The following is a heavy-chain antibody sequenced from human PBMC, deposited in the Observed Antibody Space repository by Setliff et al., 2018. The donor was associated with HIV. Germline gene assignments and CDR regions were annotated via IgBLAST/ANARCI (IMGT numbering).Heavy chain of an antibody. CDR3: ARVVAGTYGKGDWFDP. D-gene: IGHD2-15*01. V-gene: IGHV4-4*02. CDR2: IYHSGDT. CDR1: GGSISSTNW. J-gene: IGHJ5*02. Sequence: PSETLSLTCAVSGGSISSTNWWNWVRQPPGKGLEWIGEIYHSGDTNYNPSLKSRVTISVDKSKNQFSLKLTSVTAADTAVYYCARVVAGTYGKGDWFDPWGQGTQVTVSS.